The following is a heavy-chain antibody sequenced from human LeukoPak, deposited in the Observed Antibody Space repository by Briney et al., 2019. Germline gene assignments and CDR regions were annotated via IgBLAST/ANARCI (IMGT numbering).Heavy chain of an antibody. D-gene: IGHD1-26*01. Sequence: GGSLRLSCAASGFTFSRYWMHWVRQAPGKGLVWVSCIRSDGSTTSIADSAKGRFTISRDNAKNTVYLQMNSLRAEDTAVYYCVRDNRSYNFDHWGQGTLVTVSS. CDR1: GFTFSRYW. CDR2: IRSDGSTT. J-gene: IGHJ4*02. V-gene: IGHV3-74*01. CDR3: VRDNRSYNFDH.